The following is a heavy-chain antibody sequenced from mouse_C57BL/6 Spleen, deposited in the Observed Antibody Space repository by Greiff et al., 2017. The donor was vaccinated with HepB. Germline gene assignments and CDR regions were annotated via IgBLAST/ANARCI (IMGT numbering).Heavy chain of an antibody. CDR1: GYTFTDYN. J-gene: IGHJ3*01. V-gene: IGHV1-22*01. CDR3: AREGYGSSFPAWFAY. D-gene: IGHD1-1*01. Sequence: EVQLQESGPELVKPGASVKMSCKASGYTFTDYNMHWVKQSHGKSLEWIGYINPNNGGTSYNQKFKGKATLTVNKSSSTAYMELRSLTSEDSAVYYCAREGYGSSFPAWFAYWGQGTLVTVSA. CDR2: INPNNGGT.